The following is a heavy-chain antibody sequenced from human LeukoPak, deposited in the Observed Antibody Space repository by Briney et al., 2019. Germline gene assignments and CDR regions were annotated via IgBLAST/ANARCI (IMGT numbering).Heavy chain of an antibody. CDR2: IRNNGENT. D-gene: IGHD5-24*01. Sequence: GGSLRLSCAASGFTFSIYNMNWVRQAPGKGLQYVSVIRNNGENTDYTDSVQGRFTISRDNSKNTLYLQMNSLRPEDTAVYYCVKVRVGGGWYGYYFENWGQGTLVTVSS. J-gene: IGHJ4*02. CDR1: GFTFSIYN. V-gene: IGHV3-64D*06. CDR3: VKVRVGGGWYGYYFEN.